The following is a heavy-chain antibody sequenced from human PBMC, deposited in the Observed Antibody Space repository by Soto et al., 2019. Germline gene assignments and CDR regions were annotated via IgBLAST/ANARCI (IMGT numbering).Heavy chain of an antibody. CDR3: ARDGSYASAY. D-gene: IGHD2-2*01. J-gene: IGHJ4*02. CDR2: ISPYNGKT. V-gene: IGHV1-18*01. Sequence: QVQLVQSGAEVKQPGASVKVSCKASGYTFASYPISWVRQAPGQGLEWMGYISPYNGKTNHAQIFQGRVTLTTDTSTSTAYLELRSLRSDDTAVYFCARDGSYASAYWGQGNLVTVSS. CDR1: GYTFASYP.